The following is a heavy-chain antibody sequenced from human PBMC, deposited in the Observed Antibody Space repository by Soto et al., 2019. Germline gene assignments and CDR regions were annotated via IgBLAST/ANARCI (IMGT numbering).Heavy chain of an antibody. Sequence: XESLKLSWKSTEYKFTGYWIGLVRQRAGQGLEWIGIIYPGDSDTRHSPSFQGQVTISVDKSIDTAYLQWSSLKASDTAMYFCARQSCLGAACYSYLPFDNWGLGTQVTVSS. V-gene: IGHV5-51*01. D-gene: IGHD2-21*02. CDR1: EYKFTGYW. CDR2: IYPGDSDT. CDR3: ARQSCLGAACYSYLPFDN. J-gene: IGHJ4*02.